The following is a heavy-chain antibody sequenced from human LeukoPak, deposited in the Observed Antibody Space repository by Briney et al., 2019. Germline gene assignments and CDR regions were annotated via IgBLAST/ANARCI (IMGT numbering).Heavy chain of an antibody. CDR3: ARAGGYCGRISCPYYFDY. V-gene: IGHV1-18*01. J-gene: IGHJ4*02. Sequence: ASVKVSCKASGYTFTSYGISWVRQAPGQGLEWMGWISTYNGNTNYAQKLQGRVTMTRNTSISTAYMELSSLRSEDTAVYYCARAGGYCGRISCPYYFDYWGQGFLVAVPS. CDR1: GYTFTSYG. CDR2: ISTYNGNT. D-gene: IGHD2-15*01.